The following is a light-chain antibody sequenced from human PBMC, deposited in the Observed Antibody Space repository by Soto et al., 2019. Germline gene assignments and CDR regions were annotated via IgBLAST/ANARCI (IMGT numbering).Light chain of an antibody. Sequence: QSVLTQSPSASASLGASVKLTCTLSSGHSSYAIAWHQQQPEKGPRYLMKLNSDGSHSKGDGISDRFSGSSSGAERYLTISSLQSEDEADYYCQTWGTGPAVFGGGTQLTVL. CDR1: SGHSSYA. CDR2: LNSDGSH. J-gene: IGLJ7*01. CDR3: QTWGTGPAV. V-gene: IGLV4-69*01.